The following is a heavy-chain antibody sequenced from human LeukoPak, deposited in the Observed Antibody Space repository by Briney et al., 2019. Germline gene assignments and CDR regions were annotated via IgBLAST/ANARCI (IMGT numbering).Heavy chain of an antibody. CDR2: ISYDGSNK. V-gene: IGHV3-30*04. J-gene: IGHJ6*02. CDR1: GFTFSSYA. CDR3: AKAESPINRYNWNDKRRPYGMDV. D-gene: IGHD1-20*01. Sequence: GRSLRLSCAASGFTFSSYAMHWVRQAPGKGLEWVAVISYDGSNKYYADSVKGRFTISRDNSKNTLYLQMNSLRAEDTAVYYCAKAESPINRYNWNDKRRPYGMDVWGQGTTVTVSS.